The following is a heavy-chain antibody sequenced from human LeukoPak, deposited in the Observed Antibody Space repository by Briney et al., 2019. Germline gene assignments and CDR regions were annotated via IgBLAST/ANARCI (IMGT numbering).Heavy chain of an antibody. CDR1: GDSISNYY. CDR2: IYYSGST. V-gene: IGHV4-59*01. J-gene: IGHJ3*02. Sequence: SETLSLTCTVSGDSISNYYWSWIRQPPGKGLEWIGYIYYSGSTNYNPSLKSRVTISVDTSKNQFSLKLSSVTAADTAVYYCARADIVVVPAAMGFDIWGQGTMVTVSS. CDR3: ARADIVVVPAAMGFDI. D-gene: IGHD2-2*01.